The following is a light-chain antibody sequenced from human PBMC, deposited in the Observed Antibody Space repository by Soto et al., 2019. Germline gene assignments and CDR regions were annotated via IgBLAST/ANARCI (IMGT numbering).Light chain of an antibody. J-gene: IGKJ4*01. V-gene: IGKV3-20*01. CDR2: GAS. CDR1: QSVSSSY. Sequence: GLTQSSGTLSLSPGERATLSCRAIQSVSSSYLAWYQQKPGQAPRLLIYGASSRATGIPDRFSGSGSGTDFTLTISRLEPEDSAVYYCQQYGSSPPLTFGGGTKVDIK. CDR3: QQYGSSPPLT.